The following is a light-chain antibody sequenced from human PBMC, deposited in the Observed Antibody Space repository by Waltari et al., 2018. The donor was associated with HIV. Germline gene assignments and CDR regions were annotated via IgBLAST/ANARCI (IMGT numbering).Light chain of an antibody. Sequence: DIGMNQSPDSLAGSLGERATVNCKSSQSVLYTSDNKNYFAWYQQKPGQPPQLLIYWAATRESGVPDRFSGSGSGTAFTLPISSLQAEDVAVYYCQQYYTTPSLTFGGGTKVEIK. V-gene: IGKV4-1*01. CDR2: WAA. J-gene: IGKJ4*01. CDR1: QSVLYTSDNKNY. CDR3: QQYYTTPSLT.